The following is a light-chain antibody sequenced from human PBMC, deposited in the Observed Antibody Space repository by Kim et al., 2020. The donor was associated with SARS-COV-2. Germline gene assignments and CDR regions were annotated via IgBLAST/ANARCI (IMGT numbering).Light chain of an antibody. Sequence: ASVKLTCTRSSGHISDAIAWHQQQPETGPRYLMKLNSDGSHSKGDGIPDRCSGSSSGAERYLTISSLQSEDEADYYCQTWGTGIRVFGGGTQLTVL. CDR2: LNSDGSH. V-gene: IGLV4-69*01. CDR3: QTWGTGIRV. J-gene: IGLJ3*02. CDR1: SGHISDA.